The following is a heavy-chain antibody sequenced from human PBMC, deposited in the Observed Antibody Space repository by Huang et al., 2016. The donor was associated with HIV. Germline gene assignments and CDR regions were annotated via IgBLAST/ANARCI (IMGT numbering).Heavy chain of an antibody. J-gene: IGHJ4*02. D-gene: IGHD6-13*01. V-gene: IGHV3-30*18. Sequence: QVQSVESGGGVVQPGRSLRISCAASGFTFISYGMHWVRQAPGKGVEWVAVLSDDGKTKYYADSLKGRVSISRDNSKTAVYLQLNSLRVEDTVVYYCAKGGSAAAVLDFWGQGTLVTVSS. CDR1: GFTFISYG. CDR3: AKGGSAAAVLDF. CDR2: LSDDGKTK.